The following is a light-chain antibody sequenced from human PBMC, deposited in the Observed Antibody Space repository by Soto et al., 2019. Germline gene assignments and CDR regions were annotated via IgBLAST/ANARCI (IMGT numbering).Light chain of an antibody. CDR2: GIS. J-gene: IGKJ1*01. Sequence: EIVLTQSPGTLSLSPGERDTLSCRASHTISSSYLAWYQQKPGQAPRLLMYGISRRATGIPDRFSGSGSGTDVTLTITRLEPEDFAVYYCQQYVTSSPRTFGQGTKVEIK. V-gene: IGKV3-20*01. CDR1: HTISSSY. CDR3: QQYVTSSPRT.